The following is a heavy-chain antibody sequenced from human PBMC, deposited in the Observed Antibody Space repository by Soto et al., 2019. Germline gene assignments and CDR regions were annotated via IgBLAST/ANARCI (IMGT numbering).Heavy chain of an antibody. D-gene: IGHD1-1*01. Sequence: QVPLVQSGAEVKKPGASVKVSCKASGYDFTDYFIHWVRQAPGQGLEWMGWINPNSGGTNHAQKFQGRVALTRDTSITTAYMELNWLTSDDTAVYYCARGITGWTTSSYYAMGVWAQGTTVTVSS. CDR1: GYDFTDYF. V-gene: IGHV1-2*02. J-gene: IGHJ6*01. CDR2: INPNSGGT. CDR3: ARGITGWTTSSYYAMGV.